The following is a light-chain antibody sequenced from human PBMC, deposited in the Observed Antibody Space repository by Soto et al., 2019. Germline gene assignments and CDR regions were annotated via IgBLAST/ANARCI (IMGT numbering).Light chain of an antibody. V-gene: IGKV3-20*01. Sequence: DIVLTQSPGPLSLSPGERATLSCRSSQSVSSSYLAWYQQKPGQAPRLLIYGASSRATGIPDRFSGSWSGTDCTLTISRLEPEDVAVYFCQQYGSSPRTLGQGTKVDIK. CDR3: QQYGSSPRT. CDR2: GAS. CDR1: QSVSSSY. J-gene: IGKJ1*01.